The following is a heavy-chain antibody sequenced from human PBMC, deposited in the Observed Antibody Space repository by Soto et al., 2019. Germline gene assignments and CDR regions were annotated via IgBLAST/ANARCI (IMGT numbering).Heavy chain of an antibody. J-gene: IGHJ5*02. Sequence: KPSETLSLTCAVSGYSISSGYYWGWIRQPPGKGLEWIGSIYHSGSTYYTPSLKSRVTISVDTSKNQFSLKLSSVTAADTAVYYCARLSYYDSSGYYYTYNWFDPWGQGTLVTVSS. CDR2: IYHSGST. CDR3: ARLSYYDSSGYYYTYNWFDP. CDR1: GYSISSGYY. V-gene: IGHV4-38-2*01. D-gene: IGHD3-22*01.